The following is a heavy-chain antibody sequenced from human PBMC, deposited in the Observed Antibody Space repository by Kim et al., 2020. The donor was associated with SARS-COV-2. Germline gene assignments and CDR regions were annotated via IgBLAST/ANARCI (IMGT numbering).Heavy chain of an antibody. V-gene: IGHV3-30-3*01. CDR1: GFTFSNYT. J-gene: IGHJ6*01. Sequence: GGSLRLSCATSGFTFSNYTMHWVRQAPGKGLEWVAVVSYDGSSKYYADSVKGRFPISRDNSKNTLSLQMNSLRTEDTAVYYFVVWGDIVVVPAGTVYYY. CDR2: VSYDGSSK. CDR3: VVWGDIVVVPAGTVYYY. D-gene: IGHD2-2*01.